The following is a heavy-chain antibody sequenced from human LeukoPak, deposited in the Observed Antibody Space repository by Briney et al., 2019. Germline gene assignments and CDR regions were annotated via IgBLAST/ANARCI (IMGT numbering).Heavy chain of an antibody. CDR3: ARTGSTVTMLYPFDH. D-gene: IGHD4-17*01. CDR2: IYYSGST. V-gene: IGHV4-59*01. CDR1: GGSIRSYY. J-gene: IGHJ4*02. Sequence: SETLSLTCTVSGGSIRSYYWSWIRQPPGKGLEWIGYIYYSGSTNYNPSLKSRVSISVDTSKNRFSLKLSSVTAADTAVYYCARTGSTVTMLYPFDHWGQGTLVTVSS.